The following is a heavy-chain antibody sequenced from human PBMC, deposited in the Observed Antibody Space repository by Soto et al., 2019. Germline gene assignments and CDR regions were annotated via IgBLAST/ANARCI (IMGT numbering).Heavy chain of an antibody. V-gene: IGHV1-3*01. J-gene: IGHJ5*02. CDR3: ARELDP. Sequence: QVQLVQSGAEVKKPGASVKVSCKASGYTFTTYAVHWVRQPPGQRPEWMGWINPGNGNTKYSQKFQGRVTITSDTSASTAYMELRSLRSEDTAVYYCARELDPWGQGTLVTVSS. CDR2: INPGNGNT. CDR1: GYTFTTYA.